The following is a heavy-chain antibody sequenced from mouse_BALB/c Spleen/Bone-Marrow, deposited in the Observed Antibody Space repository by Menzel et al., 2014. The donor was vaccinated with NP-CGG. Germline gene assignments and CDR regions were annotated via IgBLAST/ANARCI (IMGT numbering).Heavy chain of an antibody. Sequence: EVQLVESGGGLVQPGGSLKLSCAASGFTFSSYGMSWVRQTPDKRLELVATINNNDGYTYYPDSVKGRFTISRDNAKNTLYLQMSNLKSEDSDMYYCARDNYGSRFDYWGQGTTLTVSS. J-gene: IGHJ2*01. CDR1: GFTFSSYG. CDR2: INNNDGYT. CDR3: ARDNYGSRFDY. D-gene: IGHD1-1*01. V-gene: IGHV5-6-3*01.